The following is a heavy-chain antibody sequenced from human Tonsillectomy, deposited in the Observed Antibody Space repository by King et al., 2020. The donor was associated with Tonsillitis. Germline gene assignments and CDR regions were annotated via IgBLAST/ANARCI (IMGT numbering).Heavy chain of an antibody. CDR2: IKQDGSEK. D-gene: IGHD4-17*01. J-gene: IGHJ5*02. V-gene: IGHV3-7*04. CDR1: GFTFSSYW. Sequence: VQLVESGGGLVQPGGSLRLSCAASGFTFSSYWMTWVRQAPGKGLEWVANIKQDGSEKYFVDSVKGRFTISRDNAKNSLYLQMNSLRAEDTAVYYCARGKTTVNPGWFDPWGQGTLVTVSS. CDR3: ARGKTTVNPGWFDP.